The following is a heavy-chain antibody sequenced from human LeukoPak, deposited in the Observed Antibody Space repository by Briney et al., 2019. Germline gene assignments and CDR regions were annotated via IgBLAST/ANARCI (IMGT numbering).Heavy chain of an antibody. CDR3: ARDDDYGGRDFDY. J-gene: IGHJ4*02. CDR2: IYHSGST. CDR1: GYSISSGYY. D-gene: IGHD4-23*01. V-gene: IGHV4-38-2*02. Sequence: SETLSLTCTVSGYSISSGYYWCCIRQPPGKGLEWIGIIYHSGSTYYNPSLKSRVTISVDTSKNQFSLKLSSVTAADTAVYYCARDDDYGGRDFDYWGQGTLDTVSS.